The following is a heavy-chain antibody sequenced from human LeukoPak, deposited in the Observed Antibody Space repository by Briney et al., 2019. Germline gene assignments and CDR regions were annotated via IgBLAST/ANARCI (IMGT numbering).Heavy chain of an antibody. J-gene: IGHJ4*02. Sequence: GGSLRLSCAASAGFTFSDYWMNWVRQAPGKGLEWVATIKQDGREKLYVDSVKGRFTISRDNAKSSLYLQMNSLRAEDTAVYYCVSGIGWLPDYWGQGTLVTVSS. CDR1: AGFTFSDYW. V-gene: IGHV3-7*03. CDR3: VSGIGWLPDY. CDR2: IKQDGREK. D-gene: IGHD6-19*01.